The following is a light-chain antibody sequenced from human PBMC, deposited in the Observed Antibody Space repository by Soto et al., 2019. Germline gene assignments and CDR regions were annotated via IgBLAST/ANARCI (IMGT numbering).Light chain of an antibody. Sequence: ESVLTQSPGTLSLSPGERATLSCRASQSVSNNYLAWYQQKPGQAPRLLIYGASTRATGIPDRFSGSGSGTDFTLTISRLEPEDFAVYYCQQYGSSPPITFGQGTRLEIK. CDR3: QQYGSSPPIT. CDR2: GAS. CDR1: QSVSNNY. J-gene: IGKJ5*01. V-gene: IGKV3-20*01.